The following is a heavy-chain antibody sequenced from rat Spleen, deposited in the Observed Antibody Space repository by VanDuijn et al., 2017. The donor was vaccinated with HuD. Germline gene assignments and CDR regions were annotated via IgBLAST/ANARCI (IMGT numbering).Heavy chain of an antibody. CDR1: GFSLTNYH. J-gene: IGHJ3*01. CDR2: LWTGGTT. D-gene: IGHD1-1*01. Sequence: QVQLKESGPGLVQPSQTLSLTCTVSGFSLTNYHVSWVRQPPGKSLVWMGTLWTGGTTAYSSLLKSRLSISRDTSKSQVFLKMNSLQTEDTATYYCARSYYYSGEGFAYWGQGTLVTVSS. V-gene: IGHV2-15*01. CDR3: ARSYYYSGEGFAY.